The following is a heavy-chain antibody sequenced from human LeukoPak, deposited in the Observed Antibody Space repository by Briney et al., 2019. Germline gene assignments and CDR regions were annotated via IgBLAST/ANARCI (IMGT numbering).Heavy chain of an antibody. CDR3: SRHTSSWHAMDV. J-gene: IGHJ6*02. CDR1: GFSFSSYV. Sequence: GGSLRLSCSASGFSFSSYVMYWVRQAPGKGLEWVATIKEDGSEKYYVDSVKGRFTISRDNAKSSLYLQMNSLRAEDTAVYYCSRHTSSWHAMDVWGQGTTVTVSS. V-gene: IGHV3-7*02. D-gene: IGHD6-13*01. CDR2: IKEDGSEK.